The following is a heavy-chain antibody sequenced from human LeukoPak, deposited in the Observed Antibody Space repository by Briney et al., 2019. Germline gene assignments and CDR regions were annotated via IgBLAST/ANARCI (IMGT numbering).Heavy chain of an antibody. Sequence: PGGSLRLSCAASGFTFGSYWMSWVRQAPGKGLEWVANIKQDGSEKYYVDSVKGRFTNARDNAKNSVFLQMNSLRAEDTGVYYCVRVGSSGWHFDYWGRGTLVTVSS. D-gene: IGHD6-19*01. CDR2: IKQDGSEK. CDR3: VRVGSSGWHFDY. J-gene: IGHJ4*02. V-gene: IGHV3-7*01. CDR1: GFTFGSYW.